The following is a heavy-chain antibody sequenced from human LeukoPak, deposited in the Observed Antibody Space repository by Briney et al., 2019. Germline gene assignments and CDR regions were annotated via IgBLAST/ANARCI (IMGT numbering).Heavy chain of an antibody. CDR3: SRAGTGFNIPGAY. CDR2: INSNGGST. Sequence: GGSLRLSCSASGFTFSTFAMHWVRQAPGKGLEYVSAINSNGGSTYYADSVKGRFTISRDNSKNTLYFQMSSLRAEDTAVYYCSRAGTGFNIPGAYWGQGTLVTVSS. D-gene: IGHD1-14*01. CDR1: GFTFSTFA. J-gene: IGHJ4*02. V-gene: IGHV3-64D*06.